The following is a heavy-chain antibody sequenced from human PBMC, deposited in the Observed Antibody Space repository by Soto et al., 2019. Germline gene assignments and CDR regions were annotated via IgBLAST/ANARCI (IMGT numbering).Heavy chain of an antibody. D-gene: IGHD4-17*01. Sequence: GGSLRLSCAASGFTFSSYAWSWVRQAPGKGLEWVSAISGSGGSTYYADSVKGRFTISRDNSKNSLYLQMNSLRAEDTAVYYCAKDLATVTTSSYWGQGTLVTVSS. CDR2: ISGSGGST. V-gene: IGHV3-23*01. CDR1: GFTFSSYA. J-gene: IGHJ4*02. CDR3: AKDLATVTTSSY.